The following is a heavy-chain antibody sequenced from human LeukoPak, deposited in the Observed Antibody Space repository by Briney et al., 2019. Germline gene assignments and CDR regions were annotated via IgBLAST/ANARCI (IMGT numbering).Heavy chain of an antibody. Sequence: GGSLRLSCAASGFTVSSNYMSWVRQAPGKGLEWVSSISSSSSYIYYADSVKGRFTISRDNAKNSLYLQMNSLRAEDTAVYYCARDSGHYYGMDVWGQGTTVTVSS. J-gene: IGHJ6*02. V-gene: IGHV3-21*01. CDR2: ISSSSSYI. D-gene: IGHD3-10*01. CDR1: GFTVSSNY. CDR3: ARDSGHYYGMDV.